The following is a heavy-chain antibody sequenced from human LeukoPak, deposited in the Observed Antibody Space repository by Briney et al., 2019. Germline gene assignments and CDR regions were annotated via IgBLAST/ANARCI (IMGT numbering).Heavy chain of an antibody. D-gene: IGHD5-24*01. CDR3: ARRRDGYNTYYFDY. CDR2: IYPGDSNT. J-gene: IGHJ4*02. CDR1: GYSFTSYW. V-gene: IGHV5-51*01. Sequence: GESLKISCQGSGYSFTSYWIGWVRQMPGKGLEWMGIIYPGDSNTSYSPSFQGQVTISADKSISTAYLQWSSLKASDTAMYYCARRRDGYNTYYFDYWGQGTLVTVSS.